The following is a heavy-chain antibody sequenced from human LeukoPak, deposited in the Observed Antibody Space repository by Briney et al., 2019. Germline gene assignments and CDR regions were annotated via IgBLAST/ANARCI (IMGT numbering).Heavy chain of an antibody. J-gene: IGHJ3*02. Sequence: SETLSLTCTVSGGSISSYYWSWIRQPPGKGLEWIGYIYYSGSTNYNPSLKSRVTISVDTSKNQFSLKLSSVTAADTAVYYCARDRHYYDFWSGYAFDIWGQGTMVTVSS. CDR3: ARDRHYYDFWSGYAFDI. D-gene: IGHD3-3*01. V-gene: IGHV4-59*01. CDR1: GGSISSYY. CDR2: IYYSGST.